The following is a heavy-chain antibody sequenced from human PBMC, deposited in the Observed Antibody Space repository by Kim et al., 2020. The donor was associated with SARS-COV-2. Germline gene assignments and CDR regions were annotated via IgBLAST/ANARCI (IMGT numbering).Heavy chain of an antibody. Sequence: AESVKGRFSISRDTPRSTLPLKMSNLEPEDTAVYYCAKEISRQHLLSPLDYWGRGTLVTVSS. V-gene: IGHV3-30*02. J-gene: IGHJ4*02. D-gene: IGHD2-15*01. CDR3: AKEISRQHLLSPLDY.